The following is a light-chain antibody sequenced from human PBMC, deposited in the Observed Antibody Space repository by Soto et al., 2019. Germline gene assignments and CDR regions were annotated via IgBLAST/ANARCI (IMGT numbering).Light chain of an antibody. CDR1: HSNIESNP. V-gene: IGLV1-44*01. J-gene: IGLJ3*02. CDR2: SND. CDR3: ASWEDSLKGPV. Sequence: QSVLTQPPSVSGTPGQRVAISCSGSHSNIESNPVQWYQFLPGAAPTLLIYSNDQRPSGVPDRFSGSNSGASASLVISGLQSEDEADYYCASWEDSLKGPVFGGGTKVTVL.